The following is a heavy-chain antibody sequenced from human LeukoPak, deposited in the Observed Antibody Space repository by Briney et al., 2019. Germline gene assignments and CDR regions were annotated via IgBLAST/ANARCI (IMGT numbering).Heavy chain of an antibody. J-gene: IGHJ4*02. D-gene: IGHD3-22*01. CDR1: GYTLTELS. CDR3: ATNSGGSSGYYYY. V-gene: IGHV1-24*01. Sequence: GASVKVSCKVSGYTLTELSMHWVRQAPGKGLEWMGGFDLEDGETIYAQKFQGRVTMTEDPSTDTAYMELSSLGSEDTAMYYCATNSGGSSGYYYYWGQGTLVTVSS. CDR2: FDLEDGET.